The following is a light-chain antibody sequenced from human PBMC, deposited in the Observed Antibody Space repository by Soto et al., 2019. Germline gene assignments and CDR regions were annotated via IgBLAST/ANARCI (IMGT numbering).Light chain of an antibody. J-gene: IGKJ4*01. CDR2: GAS. CDR1: QSVAGN. Sequence: EIVMTQSPATLSVSPGERATLSCRASQSVAGNLAWFQQKPGQAPRLLIYGASTRATGIPARFSGSGSGTEFTLTISSLQSEDFAVYYCQQYNNWPPLTFGGGTKVEIK. V-gene: IGKV3-15*01. CDR3: QQYNNWPPLT.